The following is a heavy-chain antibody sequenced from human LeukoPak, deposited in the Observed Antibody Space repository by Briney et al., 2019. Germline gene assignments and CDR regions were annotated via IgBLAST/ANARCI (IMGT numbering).Heavy chain of an antibody. D-gene: IGHD3-22*01. CDR2: INHSGST. CDR1: GGSFSGYY. J-gene: IGHJ4*02. CDR3: ARWGPLPPFTYYYDSSGYYYDY. V-gene: IGHV4-34*01. Sequence: SETLSLTCAVYGGSFSGYYWSWIRQPPGKGLEWIGDINHSGSTNYNPSLKSRVTISVDTSKNQFSLKLSSVTAADTAVYYCARWGPLPPFTYYYDSSGYYYDYWGQGTLVTVSS.